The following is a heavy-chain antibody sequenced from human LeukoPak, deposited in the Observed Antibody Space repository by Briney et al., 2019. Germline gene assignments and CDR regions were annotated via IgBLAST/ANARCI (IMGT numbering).Heavy chain of an antibody. Sequence: AASVKVSCKTSGYTFSSYGISWVRQAPGQGLEWMGWISGHSGNTNYAQKFQGRVTVTTDTSTTTAYMELRSLRFDDTAIYYCARDWEIGLFGYFDYWGQGNLVTVSS. CDR2: ISGHSGNT. CDR3: ARDWEIGLFGYFDY. CDR1: GYTFSSYG. D-gene: IGHD1-26*01. J-gene: IGHJ4*02. V-gene: IGHV1-18*01.